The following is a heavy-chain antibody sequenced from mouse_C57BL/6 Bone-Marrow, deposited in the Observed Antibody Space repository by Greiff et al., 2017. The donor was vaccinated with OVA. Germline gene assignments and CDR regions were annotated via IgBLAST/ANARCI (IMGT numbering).Heavy chain of an antibody. D-gene: IGHD2-2*01. Sequence: QVQLQQSGAELARPGASVKLSCKASGYTFTSSGISWVKQRTGQGLEWIGEIYPRSGNTYYNEKFKGKATLTADKSSSTAYMELRSLTSEDSAVYFCAGEERLRRRYWYFDVWGTGTTVTVSS. J-gene: IGHJ1*03. CDR1: GYTFTSSG. V-gene: IGHV1-81*01. CDR2: IYPRSGNT. CDR3: AGEERLRRRYWYFDV.